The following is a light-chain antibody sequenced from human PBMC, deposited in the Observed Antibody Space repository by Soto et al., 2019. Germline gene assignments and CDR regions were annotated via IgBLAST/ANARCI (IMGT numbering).Light chain of an antibody. CDR2: EVT. J-gene: IGLJ3*02. CDR3: SSYTVSTTLV. V-gene: IGLV2-14*01. Sequence: QSALTQPASVSGSPGQLITISCTGTSSDIGAYTYVSWYQHHPGKAPKLIIYEVTNRPPGVSDRFSGSKSGNTASLTISGLQTEDEADYYCSSYTVSTTLVFGGGTKLTVL. CDR1: SSDIGAYTY.